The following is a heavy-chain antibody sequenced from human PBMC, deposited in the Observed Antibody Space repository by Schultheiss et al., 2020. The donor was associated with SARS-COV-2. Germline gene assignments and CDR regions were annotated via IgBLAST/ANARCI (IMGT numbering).Heavy chain of an antibody. Sequence: SQTLSLTCAVYGGSFSGYYWSWIRQPPGKGLEWIGEINHSGSTNYNPSLKSRVTISVDTSKNQFSLKLSSVTAADTAVYYCARGLIDYWGQGTLVTVSS. CDR1: GGSFSGYY. CDR2: INHSGST. CDR3: ARGLIDY. J-gene: IGHJ4*02. V-gene: IGHV4-34*01.